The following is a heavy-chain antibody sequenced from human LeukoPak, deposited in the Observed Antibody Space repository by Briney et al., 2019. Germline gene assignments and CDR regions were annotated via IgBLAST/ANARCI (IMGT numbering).Heavy chain of an antibody. CDR2: IKSKTDGGTT. V-gene: IGHV3-15*01. J-gene: IGHJ6*03. CDR1: GFTFSNAW. Sequence: GGSLRLSCAASGFTFSNAWMSWVRQAPGKGLEWVGRIKSKTDGGTTDYAAPVKGRFTISRDDSKNTLYLQMNSLKTEDTAVYYCTTSAGRRGLYYMDVWGKGTTVTVSS. CDR3: TTSAGRRGLYYMDV. D-gene: IGHD3-10*01.